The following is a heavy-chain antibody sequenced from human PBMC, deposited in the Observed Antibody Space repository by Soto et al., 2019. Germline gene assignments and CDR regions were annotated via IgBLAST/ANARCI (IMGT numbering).Heavy chain of an antibody. CDR1: GFTFSSYA. CDR3: AKDRANNNYYYYGMDV. CDR2: ISGSGGST. V-gene: IGHV3-23*01. Sequence: GGSLRLSCAASGFTFSSYAMSWVRQAPGKGLEWVSAISGSGGSTYYADSVKGRFTISRDNSKNTLYLQMNSLRAEDTAVYYCAKDRANNNYYYYGMDVWGQGTTVTVSS. D-gene: IGHD1-1*01. J-gene: IGHJ6*02.